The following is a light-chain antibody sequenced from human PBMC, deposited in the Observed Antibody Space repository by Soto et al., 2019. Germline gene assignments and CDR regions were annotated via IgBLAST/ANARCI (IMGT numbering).Light chain of an antibody. J-gene: IGLJ1*01. CDR3: QSYDSSLSGDV. CDR1: SSNIGAGYE. V-gene: IGLV1-40*01. Sequence: QSVLTQPPSVSEAPGQRVTISCTGSSSNIGAGYEAHWYQQVPGTAPKLLIYENNIRPSGVPDRFSGSKSGTSASLAITGLQAEDEAEYYCQSYDSSLSGDVFGTGTKLTVL. CDR2: ENN.